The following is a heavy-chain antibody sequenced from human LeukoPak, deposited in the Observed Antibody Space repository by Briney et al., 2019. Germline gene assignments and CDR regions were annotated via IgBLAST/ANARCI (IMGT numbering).Heavy chain of an antibody. CDR3: AKASLRYFDWFSDY. Sequence: PGGSLRLSCAASGFTFSSYATHWVRQAPGKGLEWVAVISYDGSNKYYADSVKGRFTISRDNSRNTLHLQMNSLRAEDTAVYSCAKASLRYFDWFSDYWGQGTLVTVSS. D-gene: IGHD3-9*01. V-gene: IGHV3-30*18. CDR1: GFTFSSYA. CDR2: ISYDGSNK. J-gene: IGHJ4*02.